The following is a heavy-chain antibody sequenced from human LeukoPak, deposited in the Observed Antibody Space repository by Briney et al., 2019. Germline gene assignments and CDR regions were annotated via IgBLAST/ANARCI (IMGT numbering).Heavy chain of an antibody. V-gene: IGHV3-7*01. CDR1: GPTFSNFC. Sequence: GGSRRPSCAAYGPTFSNFCMTWVRQPAKKGREWVARINEEGGEIHYVDFVKGRSSLARDNAKKSLYVQVNSRTAKETSCSYCVRSYQPGGWFDPWGQGTLVTVPS. CDR2: INEEGGEI. CDR3: VRSYQPGGWFDP. D-gene: IGHD2-21*01. J-gene: IGHJ5*02.